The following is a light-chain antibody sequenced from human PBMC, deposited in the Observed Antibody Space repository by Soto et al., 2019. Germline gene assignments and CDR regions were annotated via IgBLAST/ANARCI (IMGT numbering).Light chain of an antibody. CDR1: HNVNSN. CDR2: GAS. Sequence: EVMMTQSPVTLSVSLGERATLSCRASHNVNSNLAWYRQKPGQAPRLLIYGASTRAAGVPARFSGSGSGTEFTLTISSLQSEDFAVYYCQQYNDWPPLTFGGGTKVDI. V-gene: IGKV3-15*01. J-gene: IGKJ4*01. CDR3: QQYNDWPPLT.